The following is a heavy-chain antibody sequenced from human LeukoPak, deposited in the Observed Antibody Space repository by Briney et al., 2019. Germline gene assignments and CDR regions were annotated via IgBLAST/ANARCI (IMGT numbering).Heavy chain of an antibody. D-gene: IGHD1-26*01. CDR3: ARARRGSFHDDVFDI. CDR1: GFTFSTYT. V-gene: IGHV3-21*01. CDR2: ITSSSNYI. J-gene: IGHJ3*02. Sequence: PGGSLRLSCAASGFTFSTYTMNWVRQAPGKGLEWVSSITSSSNYIYYADSVKGRFTISRDNAKTSLYLQMNSLRAEDTAVYYCARARRGSFHDDVFDIWGQGTMVTVSS.